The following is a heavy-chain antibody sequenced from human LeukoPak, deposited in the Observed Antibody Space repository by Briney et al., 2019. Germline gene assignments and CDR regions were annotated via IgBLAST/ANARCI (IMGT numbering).Heavy chain of an antibody. V-gene: IGHV3-64*01. CDR3: ARFREERTPYNGMDV. J-gene: IGHJ6*02. Sequence: PTGGSLRLSCAASGFTFSRFPMQWVRQAPGKGLEYVSTINSDGGYKYYANSVKGRFTISRDNSKNMLYLQMGSLRAEDMGVYYCARFREERTPYNGMDVWGQGTTVTVSS. CDR1: GFTFSRFP. CDR2: INSDGGYK.